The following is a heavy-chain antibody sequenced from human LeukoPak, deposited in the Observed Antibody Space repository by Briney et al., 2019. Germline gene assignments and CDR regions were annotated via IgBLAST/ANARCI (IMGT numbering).Heavy chain of an antibody. CDR3: ARHGRAYGDYVYYFDY. D-gene: IGHD4-17*01. J-gene: IGHJ4*02. Sequence: GESLRIPCKGSGYSFTSYWISWVRQMPGKGLEWMGRIDPSDSYTNYSPSFQGHVTISADKSISTAYLQWSSLKASDTAMYYCARHGRAYGDYVYYFDYWGQGTLVTVSS. CDR1: GYSFTSYW. CDR2: IDPSDSYT. V-gene: IGHV5-10-1*01.